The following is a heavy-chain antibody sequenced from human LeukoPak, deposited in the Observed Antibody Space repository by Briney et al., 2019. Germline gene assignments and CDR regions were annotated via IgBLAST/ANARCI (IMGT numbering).Heavy chain of an antibody. D-gene: IGHD3-10*01. CDR3: ARWTMVRGVRSGFDP. CDR1: GYTFTSYY. V-gene: IGHV1-46*01. Sequence: GASVKVSCKASGYTFTSYYMHWVRQAPGQGLEWMGIINPSGGSTSYAQKFQGRVTMTRDTSISTAYMELSRLRSDDTAVYYCARWTMVRGVRSGFDPWGQGTLVTVSS. CDR2: INPSGGST. J-gene: IGHJ5*02.